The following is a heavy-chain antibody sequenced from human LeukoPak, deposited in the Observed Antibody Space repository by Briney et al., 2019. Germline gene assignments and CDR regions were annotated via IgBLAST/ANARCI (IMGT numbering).Heavy chain of an antibody. CDR3: ARDRWENYGDYGGDPYYYYGMDV. J-gene: IGHJ6*02. V-gene: IGHV3-30-3*01. D-gene: IGHD4-17*01. CDR1: GFTFSSYA. Sequence: GGSLRLSCAASGFTFSSYAMHWVRQAPGKGLEWVAVISYDGSNRYYADSVKGRFTISRDNSKNTLYLQMNSLRAEDTAVYYCARDRWENYGDYGGDPYYYYGMDVWGQGTTATVSS. CDR2: ISYDGSNR.